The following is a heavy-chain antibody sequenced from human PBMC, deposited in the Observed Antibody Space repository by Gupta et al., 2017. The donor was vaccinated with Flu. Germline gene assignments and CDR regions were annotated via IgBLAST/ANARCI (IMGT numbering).Heavy chain of an antibody. CDR1: GFSFADYT. D-gene: IGHD6-19*01. V-gene: IGHV3-49*04. J-gene: IGHJ4*02. CDR2: IRGREFGETT. CDR3: TRRRPGSGWYQIDY. Sequence: EVQLVESGGDLVQPGRSLRLSCTASGFSFADYTMAWVRQAPGKGLEWVGLIRGREFGETTEYAASVRGRFTFSRDDSKRIAYLQMNSLKIEDTAVYYCTRRRPGSGWYQIDYWGQGTLVTVSS.